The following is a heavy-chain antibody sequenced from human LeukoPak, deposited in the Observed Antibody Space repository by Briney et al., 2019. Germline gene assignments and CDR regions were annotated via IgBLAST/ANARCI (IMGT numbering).Heavy chain of an antibody. CDR2: ISGSGGSI. D-gene: IGHD2-21*02. V-gene: IGHV3-23*01. CDR3: AKNVPCGGDCYSPNWFDP. J-gene: IGHJ5*02. Sequence: GASLRLSCAASGFTFSSYAMSWVRQAPGKGLEWVSAISGSGGSIYYADSVKGRFTISRDNSKNTLYLQMNSLRAEDTAVYYRAKNVPCGGDCYSPNWFDPWGQGTLVTVSS. CDR1: GFTFSSYA.